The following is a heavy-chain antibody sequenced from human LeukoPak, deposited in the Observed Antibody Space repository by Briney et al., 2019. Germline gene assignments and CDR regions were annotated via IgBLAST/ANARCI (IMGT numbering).Heavy chain of an antibody. CDR3: ARDRRPRGGFDY. J-gene: IGHJ4*02. V-gene: IGHV1-2*02. CDR1: GYTFTGYY. CDR2: INPNSGGT. Sequence: ASVKVSCKASGYTFTGYYMHWVRQAPGQGLEWMGWINPNSGGTSYAQKFQGRVTMTRDTSISTAYMELSRLRSDDTAVYYCARDRRPRGGFDYWGQGTLVTVSS. D-gene: IGHD3-16*01.